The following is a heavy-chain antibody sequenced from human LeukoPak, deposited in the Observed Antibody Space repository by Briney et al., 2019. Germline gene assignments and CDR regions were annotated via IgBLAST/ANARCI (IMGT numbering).Heavy chain of an antibody. V-gene: IGHV4-59*01. CDR2: IYYSGNT. J-gene: IGHJ4*02. D-gene: IGHD6-19*01. CDR3: ARVGSWYYFDY. Sequence: SETLSLTCTVSGGSISSYYWSWIRQPPGKGLEWIGYIYYSGNTNYSPSLKSRVTISVDTSRNQFSLKLSSVTAADTAVYYCARVGSWYYFDYWGQGTPVTVSS. CDR1: GGSISSYY.